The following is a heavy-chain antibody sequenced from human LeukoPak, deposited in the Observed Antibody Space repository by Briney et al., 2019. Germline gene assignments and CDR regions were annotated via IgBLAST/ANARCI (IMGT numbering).Heavy chain of an antibody. CDR2: IRSKANNYAT. CDR1: GFTFSGAA. CDR3: SRFPGAAAPEGNY. Sequence: PGGSLRLSCAASGFTFSGAAMHWVRQASGKGLEWVGRIRSKANNYATAYAASVKGRFTISRDDSKNTAYLQMNSLKTEDTALYYCSRFPGAAAPEGNYWGQGTLVSVSS. V-gene: IGHV3-73*01. D-gene: IGHD6-13*01. J-gene: IGHJ4*02.